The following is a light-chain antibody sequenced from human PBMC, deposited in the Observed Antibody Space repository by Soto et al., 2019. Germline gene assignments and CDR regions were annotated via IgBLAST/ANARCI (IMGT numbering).Light chain of an antibody. CDR1: QSVSSY. CDR2: GAS. V-gene: IGKV3-20*01. Sequence: EIVLTQSPGTLSLSPGERATLSCRASQSVSSYLAWYQQKPGQAPRLLIYGASSRDAGIPARFSGSGSGTDFTLTISRLEPEDFAVYYCQQYGRPSRTFGQGTKVEIK. J-gene: IGKJ1*01. CDR3: QQYGRPSRT.